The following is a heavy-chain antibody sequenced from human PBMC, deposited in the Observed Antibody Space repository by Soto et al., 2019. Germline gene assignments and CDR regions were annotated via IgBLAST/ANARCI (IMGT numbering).Heavy chain of an antibody. D-gene: IGHD2-21*01. CDR1: GFTFSSSA. CDR2: VSENGGSRGGT. Sequence: EVQLLESGGGLVHPGGSLRLSCTASGFTFSSSAMNWVRQAPGQGLEWVASVSENGGSRGGTYYADSVKGRFTISRDNSKNTLYLQMDSLRGADTAVYYCASAKAVVIAALGIWGQGTMVTVSS. CDR3: ASAKAVVIAALGI. J-gene: IGHJ3*02. V-gene: IGHV3-23*01.